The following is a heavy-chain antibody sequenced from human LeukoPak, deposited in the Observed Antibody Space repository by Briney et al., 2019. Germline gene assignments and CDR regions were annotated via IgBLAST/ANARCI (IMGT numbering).Heavy chain of an antibody. CDR2: IYSGGST. D-gene: IGHD3-22*01. CDR1: GFTVSSNY. V-gene: IGHV3-66*01. Sequence: GGSLRLSCAASGFTVSSNYMSWVRQAPGKGLEWVSVIYSGGSTYYADSVKGRFTISRDNSKNTLYLQMNSLRAEDTAVYYCARDSSGPYYYCYYGMDVWGQGTTVTVSS. CDR3: ARDSSGPYYYCYYGMDV. J-gene: IGHJ6*02.